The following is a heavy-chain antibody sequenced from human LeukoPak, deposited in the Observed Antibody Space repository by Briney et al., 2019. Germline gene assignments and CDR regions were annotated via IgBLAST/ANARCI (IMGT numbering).Heavy chain of an antibody. CDR1: GGSISSSSYY. D-gene: IGHD1-26*01. Sequence: SETXSLTXTVSGGSISSSSYYWGWIRQPPGKGLEWIGSIYYSGSTYYNPSLKSRVTISVDTSKNQFSLKLSSVTAADTAVYYCARAGRLVYWGQGTLVTVSS. CDR2: IYYSGST. J-gene: IGHJ4*02. CDR3: ARAGRLVY. V-gene: IGHV4-39*07.